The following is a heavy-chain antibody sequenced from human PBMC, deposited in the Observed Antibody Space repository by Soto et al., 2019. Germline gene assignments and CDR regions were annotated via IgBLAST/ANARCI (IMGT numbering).Heavy chain of an antibody. Sequence: PGGSLRLSCAASAFTFTRYGMHWCRQSPGKGLEWMALILHDGSAEYYADSVKGRFTISRDNSKNTLYLQMNSLRAEDTAVYYCARSRDGYSFYFYYGMDGWGQGTTVTVYS. D-gene: IGHD4-4*01. V-gene: IGHV3-30*03. J-gene: IGHJ6*02. CDR3: ARSRDGYSFYFYYGMDG. CDR2: ILHDGSAE. CDR1: AFTFTRYG.